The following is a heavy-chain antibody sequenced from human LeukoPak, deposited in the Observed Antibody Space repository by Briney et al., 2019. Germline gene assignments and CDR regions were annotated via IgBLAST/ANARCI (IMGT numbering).Heavy chain of an antibody. V-gene: IGHV3-30-3*01. CDR1: GFTLSSYA. Sequence: GGSLRLSCAASGFTLSSYAMHWVRQAPGKGLEWVAVISYDGSNKYYADSVKGRFTITRDNSKNTLYLQMNSLRAEDTAVYYCAGWYLGYWGQGTLVTVSS. CDR3: AGWYLGY. CDR2: ISYDGSNK. D-gene: IGHD6-19*01. J-gene: IGHJ4*02.